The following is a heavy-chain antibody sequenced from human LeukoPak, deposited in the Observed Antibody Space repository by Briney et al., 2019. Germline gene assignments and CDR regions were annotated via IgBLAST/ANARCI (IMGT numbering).Heavy chain of an antibody. CDR2: ISYDGSNK. CDR1: GFTFSSYG. D-gene: IGHD3-22*01. V-gene: IGHV3-30*18. J-gene: IGHJ4*02. Sequence: GGSLRLSCAASGFTFSSYGMHWVRQAPGKGLEWVAVISYDGSNKYYADSVKGRFTISRDNSKNTLYLQMNSLRAEDTAVYYCAKASYYDSSGYSPGYYWGQGTPVTVSS. CDR3: AKASYYDSSGYSPGYY.